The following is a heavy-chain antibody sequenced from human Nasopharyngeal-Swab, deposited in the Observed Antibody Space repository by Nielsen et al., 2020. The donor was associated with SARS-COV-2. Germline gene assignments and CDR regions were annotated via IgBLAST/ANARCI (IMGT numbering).Heavy chain of an antibody. CDR1: GYTFTDYY. V-gene: IGHV1-2*06. Sequence: ASVKVSCKTSGYTFTDYYMHWVRQAPGQGLEWMGRINPNSGDTNYAQNFQGRVTMTRDTSISTAYMELSRLRSDDTAVYYCARMIYCSGGRCHSDPIDYWGQGTLVTVSS. J-gene: IGHJ4*02. CDR3: ARMIYCSGGRCHSDPIDY. D-gene: IGHD2-15*01. CDR2: INPNSGDT.